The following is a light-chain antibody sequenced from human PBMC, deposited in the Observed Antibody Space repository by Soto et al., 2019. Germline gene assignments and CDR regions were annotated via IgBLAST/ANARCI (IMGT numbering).Light chain of an antibody. CDR2: GAS. Sequence: ENVLTQSPGTLSFSPEERATLSCRASQSVSRNFLAWYQQKPGQALRLLIYGASSRATGIPDRFSGSGSGTDFSLTISSLQSEDFAVYYCQQYNDWPKTFGQGTKVDI. CDR1: QSVSRN. CDR3: QQYNDWPKT. V-gene: IGKV3D-15*01. J-gene: IGKJ1*01.